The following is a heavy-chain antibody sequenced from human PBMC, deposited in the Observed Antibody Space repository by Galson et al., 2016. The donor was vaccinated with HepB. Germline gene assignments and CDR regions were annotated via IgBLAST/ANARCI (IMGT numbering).Heavy chain of an antibody. Sequence: LRLSCAASGFTFSTYSMNWVRQAPGKGLEWVSFISITSGYKYYADSLKGRVTISRDNAKSSLYLQMTSLRAEDTAVYYCARPPEGDRRYFDLWGRGTLVAVSS. D-gene: IGHD3-16*01. J-gene: IGHJ2*01. V-gene: IGHV3-21*01. CDR1: GFTFSTYS. CDR2: ISITSGYK. CDR3: ARPPEGDRRYFDL.